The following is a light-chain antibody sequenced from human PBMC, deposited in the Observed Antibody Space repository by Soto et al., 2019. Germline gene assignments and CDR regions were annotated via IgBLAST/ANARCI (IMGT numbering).Light chain of an antibody. J-gene: IGKJ3*01. CDR3: QERSNWVFT. V-gene: IGKV3-11*01. CDR1: QSVSGY. Sequence: EIGLTQSPATLSLSPGDRATLSCRASQSVSGYLAWYQQKPGQAPRLLIYDASNRATGIPARFSGSGSGTDVTLTISSLEPEDFALYYCQERSNWVFTFGPGTRVDI. CDR2: DAS.